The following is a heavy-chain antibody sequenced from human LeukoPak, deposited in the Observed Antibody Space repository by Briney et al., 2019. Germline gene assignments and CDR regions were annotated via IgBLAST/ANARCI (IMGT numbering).Heavy chain of an antibody. Sequence: GGSLRLSCAASGFTASSNYMSWVRQAPGKGLEWVANIKQDGSEKYYVDSVKGRFTISRDNAKNSLYLQMNSLRAEDTAVYYCASQLLSYYYYGMDVWGQGTTVTVSS. CDR2: IKQDGSEK. CDR1: GFTASSNY. V-gene: IGHV3-7*03. J-gene: IGHJ6*02. CDR3: ASQLLSYYYYGMDV. D-gene: IGHD2-2*01.